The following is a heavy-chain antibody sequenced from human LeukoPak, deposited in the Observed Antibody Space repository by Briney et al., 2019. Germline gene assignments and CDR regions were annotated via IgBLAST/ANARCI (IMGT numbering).Heavy chain of an antibody. CDR2: ISGSGTGT. CDR1: GFTFSAYA. J-gene: IGHJ4*02. Sequence: PGGSLRLSCAASGFTFSAYAMTWVRQAPGKGLEWVSGISGSGTGTYYADSVKGRFIISRDNSKNTLYLQMNRLRAEDTAVYYCAKAWGNTAASGTYYFDYWGQGTLVTVSS. V-gene: IGHV3-23*01. D-gene: IGHD6-13*01. CDR3: AKAWGNTAASGTYYFDY.